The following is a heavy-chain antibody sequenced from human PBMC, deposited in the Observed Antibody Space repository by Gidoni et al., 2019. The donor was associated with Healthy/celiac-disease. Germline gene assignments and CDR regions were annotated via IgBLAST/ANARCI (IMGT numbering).Heavy chain of an antibody. Sequence: QVQLVESGGGVVQPGRSLRLSCAASGFTFSSYGMHWVRQAPGKGLEWVAVIWYDGSNKYYADSVKGRFTISRDNSKNTLYLQMNSLRAEDTAVYYCARPYSSSWYWDGMDVWGQGTTVTVSS. CDR2: IWYDGSNK. CDR3: ARPYSSSWYWDGMDV. D-gene: IGHD6-13*01. V-gene: IGHV3-33*01. J-gene: IGHJ6*02. CDR1: GFTFSSYG.